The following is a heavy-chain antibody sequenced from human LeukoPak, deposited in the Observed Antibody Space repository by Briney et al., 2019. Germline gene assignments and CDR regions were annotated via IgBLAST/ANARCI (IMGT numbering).Heavy chain of an antibody. V-gene: IGHV3-64*01. CDR2: ISSNGGST. CDR3: ARDVPYNMNQMYFDY. D-gene: IGHD3-10*01. J-gene: IGHJ4*02. Sequence: AGGSLRLSCAASGFTFSSCAMHWVRQAPGKGLEYVSAISSNGGSTYYANSVKGRFTISRDNSKNTLYLQMGSLRAEDMAVYYCARDVPYNMNQMYFDYWGQGTLVTVSS. CDR1: GFTFSSCA.